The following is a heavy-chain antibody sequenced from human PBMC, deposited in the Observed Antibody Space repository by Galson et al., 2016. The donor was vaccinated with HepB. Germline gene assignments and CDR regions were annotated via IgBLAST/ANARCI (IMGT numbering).Heavy chain of an antibody. CDR2: IAIAGDT. J-gene: IGHJ6*02. V-gene: IGHV3-13*04. Sequence: SLRLSCAASGFTFSKYDMHWVRQPAGKGPEWVSAIAIAGDTYYADSVKGRFTISRENDKNSSYLQMNSLRAGDTAVYYCARRGPHHAMDVWGQGTTVAVSS. CDR1: GFTFSKYD. CDR3: ARRGPHHAMDV.